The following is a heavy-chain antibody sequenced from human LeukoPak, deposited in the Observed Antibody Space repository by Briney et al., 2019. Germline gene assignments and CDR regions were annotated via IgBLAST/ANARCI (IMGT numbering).Heavy chain of an antibody. CDR1: GYSISSGYY. D-gene: IGHD6-25*01. CDR3: ARSGLGTLDY. CDR2: IYHSGST. V-gene: IGHV4-38-2*02. J-gene: IGHJ4*02. Sequence: PSETLSLTCTVSGYSISSGYYWGWIRQPPGKGLEWIGSIYHSGSTYYNPSLKSRVTISVDTSKNQFSLKLSSVTAADTAVYYCARSGLGTLDYWGQGTLVTVSS.